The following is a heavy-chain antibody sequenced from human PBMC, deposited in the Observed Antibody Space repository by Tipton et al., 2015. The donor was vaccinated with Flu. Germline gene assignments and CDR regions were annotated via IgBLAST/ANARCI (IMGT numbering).Heavy chain of an antibody. CDR1: GASVGSPYC. CDR2: ISSGGSTI. Sequence: TLSLTCSVSGASVGSPYCWGWVRQPPGKGLEWVSSISSGGSTIHYADSVKGRFTVSRDNAKNLLYLQMDSLRDEDTAVYYCARIAVGAGGGYWGQGSLVTVSS. CDR3: ARIAVGAGGGY. J-gene: IGHJ4*02. D-gene: IGHD1-26*01. V-gene: IGHV3-48*02.